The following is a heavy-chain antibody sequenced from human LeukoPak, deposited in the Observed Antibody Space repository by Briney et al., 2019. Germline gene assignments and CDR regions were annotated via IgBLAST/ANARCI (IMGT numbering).Heavy chain of an antibody. J-gene: IGHJ4*02. CDR3: AKVTPMTTVTTTPFFDY. CDR1: GFTFDDYG. V-gene: IGHV3-23*01. D-gene: IGHD4-17*01. Sequence: GGSLRLSCAASGFTFDDYGMSWVRQAPGKGLGWVSAISGSGGSTYYADSVKGRFTISRDNSKNTLYLQMNSLRAEDTAVYYCAKVTPMTTVTTTPFFDYWGQGTLVTVSS. CDR2: ISGSGGST.